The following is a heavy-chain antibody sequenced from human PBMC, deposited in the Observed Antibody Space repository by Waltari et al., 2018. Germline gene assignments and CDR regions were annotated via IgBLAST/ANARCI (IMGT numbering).Heavy chain of an antibody. J-gene: IGHJ5*02. V-gene: IGHV4-31*03. Sequence: QVQLQESGPGLVKPSQTLSLTCTVSGGSISSGGYYWSWIRQHPGKGLEWIGYIYYSGGTYYNPSLKSRVTISGDTSKNQFSLKLSSVTAADTAVYYCARDGPYCGGDCYGDWFDPWGQGTLVTVSS. CDR3: ARDGPYCGGDCYGDWFDP. D-gene: IGHD2-21*01. CDR2: IYYSGGT. CDR1: GGSISSGGYY.